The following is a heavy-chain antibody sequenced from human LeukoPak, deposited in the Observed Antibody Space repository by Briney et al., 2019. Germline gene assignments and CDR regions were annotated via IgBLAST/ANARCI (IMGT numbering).Heavy chain of an antibody. J-gene: IGHJ4*02. V-gene: IGHV3-23*01. CDR3: ARDRCTNGVCYTFAY. D-gene: IGHD2-8*01. CDR2: ISGSGGRT. Sequence: PGGSLRLSCAASGFTFSNYGMFWVRQAPGKGLEWVSVISGSGGRTYYADSVKGRFTISRDNSKNTQYLQMNSLRAEDTAVYYCARDRCTNGVCYTFAYWGQETLVTVSS. CDR1: GFTFSNYG.